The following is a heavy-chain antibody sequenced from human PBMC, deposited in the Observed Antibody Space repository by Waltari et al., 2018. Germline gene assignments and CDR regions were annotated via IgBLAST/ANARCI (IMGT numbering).Heavy chain of an antibody. CDR2: IYTSGST. D-gene: IGHD3-22*01. J-gene: IGHJ4*02. CDR3: ARDVSSSGRGDFDY. Sequence: QVQLQESGPGLVKPSQTLSLTFTVSGGSISHSSYFWSVIRQPAGTGREGIGRIYTSGSTNYNPSLKSRVTISVDTSKNQFSLKLSSVTAADTAVYYCARDVSSSGRGDFDYWGQGTLVTVSS. CDR1: GGSISHSSYF. V-gene: IGHV4-61*02.